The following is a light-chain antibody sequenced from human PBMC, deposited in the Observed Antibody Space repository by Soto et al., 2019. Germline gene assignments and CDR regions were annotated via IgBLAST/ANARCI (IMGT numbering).Light chain of an antibody. CDR2: GTT. CDR1: QSVTRSY. J-gene: IGKJ5*01. Sequence: EIVLTQSPGTLSLSPGERATLSCRASQSVTRSYLAWYQQKPGQAPRLLIYGTTSRATGTPDRFSGSGSGTDFTLTINRREPEDFAVYYCQQYDSSPPSITFGQGTRLEIK. V-gene: IGKV3-20*01. CDR3: QQYDSSPPSIT.